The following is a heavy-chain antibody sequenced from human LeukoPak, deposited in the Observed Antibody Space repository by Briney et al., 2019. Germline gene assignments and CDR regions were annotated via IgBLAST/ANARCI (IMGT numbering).Heavy chain of an antibody. CDR2: IYWNDDK. CDR1: GFSLSTSGVG. V-gene: IGHV2-5*01. D-gene: IGHD2-2*01. CDR3: AHREAVPAAGGGWFDP. J-gene: IGHJ5*02. Sequence: SGPTLVKPTQTLTLTCTFSGFSLSTSGVGVGWIRQPPGKALEWLALIYWNDDKRYSPSLKSRLTITKDTSKNQVVLTMTNMDPVDTATYYCAHREAVPAAGGGWFDPWGQGTLVTVSS.